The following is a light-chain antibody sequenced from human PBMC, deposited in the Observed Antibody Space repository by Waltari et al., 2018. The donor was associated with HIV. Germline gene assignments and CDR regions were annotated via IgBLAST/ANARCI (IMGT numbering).Light chain of an antibody. J-gene: IGLJ2*01. CDR3: SSYAGNFVV. V-gene: IGLV2-8*01. CDR1: SSDAGGYDY. Sequence: QSALTQPPSASVSLGQSVTLSCTGTSSDAGGYDYVSWYQQQPGKAPKLVIYEVTKRPSGVPDRFSGSKSGNTTSLNISGLQAEDEADYYCSSYAGNFVVFGGGTNLTVL. CDR2: EVT.